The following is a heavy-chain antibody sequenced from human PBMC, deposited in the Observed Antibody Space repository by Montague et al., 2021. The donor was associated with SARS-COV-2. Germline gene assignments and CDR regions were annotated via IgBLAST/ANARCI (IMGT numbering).Heavy chain of an antibody. Sequence: CAISGDSVASDRAAWSWVRQTPSLGLEWQGRSHHRPKRYNDYALSVKSRITINPDTSKNHFSLQLNSVTPEDTAIYYCARGVYYDGSGYYSFDYWGQGTLVTVSS. CDR2: SHHRPKRYN. V-gene: IGHV6-1*01. CDR3: ARGVYYDGSGYYSFDY. CDR1: GDSVASDRAA. J-gene: IGHJ4*02. D-gene: IGHD3-22*01.